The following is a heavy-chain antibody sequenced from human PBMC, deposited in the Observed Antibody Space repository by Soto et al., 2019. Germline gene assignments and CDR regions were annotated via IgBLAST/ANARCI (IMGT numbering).Heavy chain of an antibody. Sequence: LRLSCSASGFTFNSLAMHWVRQAPGKGLEYVSSISHNGASTYYADSVKGRFIISRDNSKNSLFLQMSSLRTEDTAVYYCVKDRAIDYWGQGTLVTVSS. CDR2: ISHNGAST. CDR1: GFTFNSLA. CDR3: VKDRAIDY. J-gene: IGHJ4*01. D-gene: IGHD3-10*01. V-gene: IGHV3-64D*08.